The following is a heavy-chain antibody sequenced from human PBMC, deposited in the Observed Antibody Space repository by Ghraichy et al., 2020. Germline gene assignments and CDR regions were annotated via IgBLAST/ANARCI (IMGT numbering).Heavy chain of an antibody. CDR2: IRGKTSGETT. CDR1: GFSFRTAW. J-gene: IGHJ4*02. Sequence: LSLTCAVSGFSFRTAWMNWVRQAPGKGLECLGRIRGKTSGETTEYAAPVKGRFSISRDDSKNTLYLQINSLRTEDTAVYFCTWDIEGGPGYWGQGTLVTVSS. V-gene: IGHV3-15*01. CDR3: TWDIEGGPGY. D-gene: IGHD1-26*01.